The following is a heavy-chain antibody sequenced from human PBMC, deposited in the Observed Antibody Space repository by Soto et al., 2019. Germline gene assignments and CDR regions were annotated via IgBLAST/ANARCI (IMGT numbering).Heavy chain of an antibody. J-gene: IGHJ5*02. CDR3: ARHIPITMIVVVITSPWFDP. V-gene: IGHV4-59*08. CDR2: IHYSGST. CDR1: GGSISSYY. D-gene: IGHD3-22*01. Sequence: PSETLSLTCTVSGGSISSYYWSWIRQPPGKGLVWIGYIHYSGSTYYNPSLKSRVTISVDTSKNQFSLKLSSVTAADTAVYYCARHIPITMIVVVITSPWFDPWGQGTLVTVSS.